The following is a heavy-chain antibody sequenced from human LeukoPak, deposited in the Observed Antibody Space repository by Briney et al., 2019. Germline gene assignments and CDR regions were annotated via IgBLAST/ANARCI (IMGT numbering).Heavy chain of an antibody. CDR3: ARGVVAARFWFDP. CDR2: IYYSGST. J-gene: IGHJ5*02. Sequence: SETLSLTCTVSGGSISSYYWGWIRQPPGKGQEWIGYIYYSGSTNYNPSLKSRVTISVDTSKNQFSLKLSSVTAADTAVYYCARGVVAARFWFDPWGQGTLVTVSS. CDR1: GGSISSYY. V-gene: IGHV4-59*01. D-gene: IGHD6-6*01.